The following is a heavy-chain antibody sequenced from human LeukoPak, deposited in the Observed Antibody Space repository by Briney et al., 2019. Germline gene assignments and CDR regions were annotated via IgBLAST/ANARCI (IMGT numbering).Heavy chain of an antibody. CDR2: ISHRGNT. Sequence: PSETLSLTCGVYGGPFSGYYWGWIRQPPGKGLEWIGEISHRGNTNYNPSLKSRVTISLDTSREQFSLKVTSVTAADTAVYYCAREYDTSSTAFDIWSQGTMVTVSS. D-gene: IGHD5/OR15-5a*01. V-gene: IGHV4-34*01. CDR1: GGPFSGYY. J-gene: IGHJ3*02. CDR3: AREYDTSSTAFDI.